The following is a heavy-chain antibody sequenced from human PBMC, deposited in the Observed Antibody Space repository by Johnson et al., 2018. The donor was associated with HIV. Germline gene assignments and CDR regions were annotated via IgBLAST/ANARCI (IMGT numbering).Heavy chain of an antibody. J-gene: IGHJ3*01. D-gene: IGHD1-26*01. CDR2: ISYDGSDK. V-gene: IGHV3-20*04. Sequence: VQLVESGGGVVRPGGSLRLSCAASGFTFDDYGMSWVRQAPGKGLEWVAVISYDGSDKYYADSVKGRFTISRDNAKNSLYLQMNSLRPEDTALYYCAKDPPGSWGQGTMVTVSS. CDR1: GFTFDDYG. CDR3: AKDPPGS.